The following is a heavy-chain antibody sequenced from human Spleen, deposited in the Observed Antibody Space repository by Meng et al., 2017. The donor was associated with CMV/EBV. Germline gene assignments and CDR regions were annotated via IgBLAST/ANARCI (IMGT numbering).Heavy chain of an antibody. J-gene: IGHJ6*02. V-gene: IGHV1-69*05. Sequence: SVKVSCKASGGTSNNYAINWVRQAPGQGLEWMGGIIPIFDTANYAQNFQGRVTITTDESTSTAYMELSSLTSEDTAVYYCARRGRGVVPAAILGDYYYYAMDVWGQGTTVTVSS. CDR1: GGTSNNYA. D-gene: IGHD2-2*02. CDR3: ARRGRGVVPAAILGDYYYYAMDV. CDR2: IIPIFDTA.